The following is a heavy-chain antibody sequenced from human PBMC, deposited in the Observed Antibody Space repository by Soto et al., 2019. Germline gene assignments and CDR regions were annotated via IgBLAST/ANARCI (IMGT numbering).Heavy chain of an antibody. V-gene: IGHV4-59*01. CDR3: ARDLWGYCGTDCFPLDV. J-gene: IGHJ6*02. CDR1: GGAISRYY. Sequence: QVQLQESGPGLVKPSETLSLTCTVSGGAISRYYWSWIRQPPGKGLEWIGYMYNTGSTVYNPSFKTRVTISVATSKNQFSLQLNSVTAADTAVYYCARDLWGYCGTDCFPLDVWGQGTTVTVSS. D-gene: IGHD2-21*02. CDR2: MYNTGST.